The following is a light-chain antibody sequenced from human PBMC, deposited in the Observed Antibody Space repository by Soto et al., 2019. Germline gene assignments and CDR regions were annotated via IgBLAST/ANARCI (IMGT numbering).Light chain of an antibody. Sequence: DIQMTQSPSTLSASEGDRVTITCRASQSISSWLAWYQQKPGKAPKLLIYDASSLESGVPSRFSGSGSGTEFTLTISSLQPDDFATYYCQQYNSYSLTWTFGQGTKVDIK. V-gene: IGKV1-5*01. CDR2: DAS. CDR3: QQYNSYSLTWT. J-gene: IGKJ1*01. CDR1: QSISSW.